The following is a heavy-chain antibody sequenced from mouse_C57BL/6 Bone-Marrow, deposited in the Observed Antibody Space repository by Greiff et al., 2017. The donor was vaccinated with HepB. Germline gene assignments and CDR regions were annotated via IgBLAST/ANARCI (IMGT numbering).Heavy chain of an antibody. J-gene: IGHJ3*01. CDR2: ISDGGSYT. Sequence: EVHLVESGGGLVKPGGSLKLSCAASGFTFSSYAMSWVRQTPEKRLEWVATISDGGSYTYYPDNVKGRFTISRDNAKNNLYLQMSHLKSEDTAMYYCARDWDSSGYVKNWGQGTLVTVSA. CDR3: ARDWDSSGYVKN. D-gene: IGHD3-2*02. V-gene: IGHV5-4*01. CDR1: GFTFSSYA.